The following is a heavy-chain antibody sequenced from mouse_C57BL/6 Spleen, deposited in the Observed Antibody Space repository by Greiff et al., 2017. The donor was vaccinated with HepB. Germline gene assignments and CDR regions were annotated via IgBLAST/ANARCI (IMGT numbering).Heavy chain of an antibody. CDR2: ISYDGSN. Sequence: DVKLQESGPGLVKPSQSLSLTCSVTGYSITSGYYWNWIRQFPGNKLEWMGYISYDGSNNYNPSLKNRISITRDTSKNQFFLKLNSVTTEDTATYYCAYDGGAYWGQGTLVTVSA. CDR3: AYDGGAY. V-gene: IGHV3-6*01. J-gene: IGHJ3*01. D-gene: IGHD2-12*01. CDR1: GYSITSGYY.